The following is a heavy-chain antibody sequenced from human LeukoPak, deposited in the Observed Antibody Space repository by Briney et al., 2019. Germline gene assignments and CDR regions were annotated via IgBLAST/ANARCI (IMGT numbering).Heavy chain of an antibody. CDR3: ARGPHFVHLWAWFDP. CDR1: GFTFSSYA. V-gene: IGHV3-64*01. Sequence: GGSLRLSCAASGFTFSSYAMHWVRQAPGKGLEYVSGISSNGGGTFYANSVKGRFIISRDNSKNTLYLQMGSLRTEDMAVYYCARGPHFVHLWAWFDPWGQGTLVTVS. J-gene: IGHJ5*02. D-gene: IGHD5-18*01. CDR2: ISSNGGGT.